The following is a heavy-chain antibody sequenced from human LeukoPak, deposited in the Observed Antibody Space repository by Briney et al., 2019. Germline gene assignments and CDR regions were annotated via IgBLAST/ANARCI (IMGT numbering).Heavy chain of an antibody. CDR2: IYYSGST. CDR1: GGSISSSSYY. CDR3: ARRTSAPGALRLIYYYYYYYMDV. Sequence: SETLSLTCTVSGGSISSSSYYWGWIRQPPGKGLEWIGSIYYSGSTYYNPSLKSRVTISVDTSKNQFSLKLSSVTAADTAVYYCARRTSAPGALRLIYYYYYYYMDVWGKGTTVTVSS. J-gene: IGHJ6*03. D-gene: IGHD1/OR15-1a*01. V-gene: IGHV4-39*07.